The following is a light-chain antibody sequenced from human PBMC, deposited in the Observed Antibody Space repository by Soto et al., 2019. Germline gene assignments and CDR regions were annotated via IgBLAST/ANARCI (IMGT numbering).Light chain of an antibody. CDR3: QQYSTYPLT. Sequence: DIQMTQSPSTLSASIGDRVTITCRASQSITTFLAWYQQKPGKAPQILIYDASKLEPGVPSRLIGGGSRTEFTLTISSLQPDDFATYYCQQYSTYPLTFGGGTRVEIK. V-gene: IGKV1-5*01. CDR2: DAS. CDR1: QSITTF. J-gene: IGKJ4*01.